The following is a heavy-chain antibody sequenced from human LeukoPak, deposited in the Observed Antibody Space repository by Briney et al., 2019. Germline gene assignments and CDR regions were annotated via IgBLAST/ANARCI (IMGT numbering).Heavy chain of an antibody. CDR1: GFTFSSYA. Sequence: GGSLRLSCAASGFTFSSYAMHWVRQAPGKGLEWVAVISYDGSNKYYADSVKGRFTISRDNSKNTLYLQMNSLRAEDTAVYYCAREAIQDVEVFDYWGQGTLVTVSS. V-gene: IGHV3-30-3*01. CDR3: AREAIQDVEVFDY. D-gene: IGHD2-21*01. CDR2: ISYDGSNK. J-gene: IGHJ4*02.